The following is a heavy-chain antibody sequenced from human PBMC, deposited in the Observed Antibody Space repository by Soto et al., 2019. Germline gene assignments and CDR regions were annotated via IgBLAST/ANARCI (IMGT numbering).Heavy chain of an antibody. CDR3: ARDHYYGSGSYPTGYYYYGMDV. CDR2: IIPIFGTA. J-gene: IGHJ6*02. Sequence: QVPLVQSGAEVKKPGSSVKVSCKASGGTFSSYAISWVRQAPGQGLEWMGGIIPIFGTANYAQKFQGRVTITADESTSXXYXEXXSLRSEDTAVYYCARDHYYGSGSYPTGYYYYGMDVWGQGTTVTVSS. CDR1: GGTFSSYA. D-gene: IGHD3-10*01. V-gene: IGHV1-69*12.